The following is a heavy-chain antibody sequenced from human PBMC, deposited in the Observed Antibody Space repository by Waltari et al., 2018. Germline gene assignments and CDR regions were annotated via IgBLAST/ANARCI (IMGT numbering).Heavy chain of an antibody. D-gene: IGHD5-12*01. CDR2: ISSSSSTI. J-gene: IGHJ4*02. V-gene: IGHV3-48*01. CDR1: GFTFSSYS. CDR3: ARDQDGYTDY. Sequence: EVQLVESGGGLVQPGGSLRLSCAASGFTFSSYSMNWVRQAPGKGLEWVSYISSSSSTIYYADSVKGRFTSSRDNAKNSLYLQMNSLRAEDTAVYYCARDQDGYTDYWGQGTLVTVSS.